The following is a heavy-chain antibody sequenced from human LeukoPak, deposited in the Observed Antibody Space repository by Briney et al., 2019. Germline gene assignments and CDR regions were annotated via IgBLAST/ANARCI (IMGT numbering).Heavy chain of an antibody. CDR1: GFTFSRYW. J-gene: IGHJ4*02. Sequence: GGSLRLSCAASGFTFSRYWMSWVRQAPGKGLEWVASIRQDESEKYYVESVKGRFTTSRDNTKKSLYLQMKSLRAEDTAVYFCARGGVWSQPYFDPWGQGTLVIVSS. V-gene: IGHV3-7*04. D-gene: IGHD2-21*01. CDR2: IRQDESEK. CDR3: ARGGVWSQPYFDP.